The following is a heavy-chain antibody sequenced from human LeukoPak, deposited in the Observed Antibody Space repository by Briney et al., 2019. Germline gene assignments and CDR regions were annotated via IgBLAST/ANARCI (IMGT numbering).Heavy chain of an antibody. CDR2: IYYSGST. D-gene: IGHD6-6*01. V-gene: IGHV4-59*01. Sequence: SETLSHTCTVSGDSISRFYWSWIRQPPGKGLEWIGDIYYSGSTDYNPSLKSRVTISVDRSKNQFSLKLSSVTAVDTAVFYCARRPVEYTSSDHAFDIWGQGTMVTVSS. CDR1: GDSISRFY. CDR3: ARRPVEYTSSDHAFDI. J-gene: IGHJ3*02.